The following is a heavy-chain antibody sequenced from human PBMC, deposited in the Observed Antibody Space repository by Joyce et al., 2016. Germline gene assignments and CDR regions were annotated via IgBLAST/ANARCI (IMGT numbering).Heavy chain of an antibody. CDR3: TRGLEH. Sequence: EVQLVESGGVVVQPGGSLRLFCAGSGFTFDASAMHWVRQAPGKGLEWVSLITWDSNSTYYADSVKGRFAVSRDNSKNSLYLQMNSLGAEDTALYYCTRGLEHWGQGTLVTVSS. CDR2: ITWDSNST. J-gene: IGHJ4*02. CDR1: GFTFDASA. V-gene: IGHV3-43D*03. D-gene: IGHD1-1*01.